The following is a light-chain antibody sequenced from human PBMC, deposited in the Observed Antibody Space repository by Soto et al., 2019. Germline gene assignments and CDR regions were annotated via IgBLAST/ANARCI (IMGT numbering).Light chain of an antibody. CDR1: QSISTW. Sequence: DIQMTQSPSTLSASVGDRVTMTCRASQSISTWLAWYQQRPGRAPKLLIYRASILEDGVPSTFSGSASGTEVPLTISSLQPDVFATSCGQQYNTFPWTFGQGTMVEIK. CDR3: QQYNTFPWT. V-gene: IGKV1-5*03. J-gene: IGKJ1*01. CDR2: RAS.